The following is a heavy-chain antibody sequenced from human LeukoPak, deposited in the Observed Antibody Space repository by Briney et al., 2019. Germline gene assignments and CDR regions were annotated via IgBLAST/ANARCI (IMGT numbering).Heavy chain of an antibody. CDR3: ARSMVRIDY. CDR1: GFTFSSYA. V-gene: IGHV3-23*01. D-gene: IGHD3-10*01. CDR2: ISGSGDST. Sequence: GGSLRLSCAASGFTFSSYAMSWVRQAPGRGLEWVSSISGSGDSTYYADSVKDRFTISRDNSKNTLYLQMNSLRAEDTAVYYCARSMVRIDYWGQGTLVTVSS. J-gene: IGHJ4*02.